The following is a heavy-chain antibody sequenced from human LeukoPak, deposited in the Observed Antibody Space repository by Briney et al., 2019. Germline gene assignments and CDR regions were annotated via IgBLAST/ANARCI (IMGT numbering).Heavy chain of an antibody. D-gene: IGHD6-13*01. Sequence: NPSETLSLTCAVYGGSCSGYYWSWIRQPPGKGLEWIGEINHSGSTNDNPSLKSRVTISADTSKNQFSLKLSSVTAADTAVYYCARRYSSSWYRAFDIWGQGTMVTVSS. V-gene: IGHV4-34*01. J-gene: IGHJ3*02. CDR1: GGSCSGYY. CDR3: ARRYSSSWYRAFDI. CDR2: INHSGST.